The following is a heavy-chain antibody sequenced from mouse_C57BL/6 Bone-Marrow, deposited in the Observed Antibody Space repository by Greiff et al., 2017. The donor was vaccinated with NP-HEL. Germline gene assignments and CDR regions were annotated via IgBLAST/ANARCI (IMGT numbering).Heavy chain of an antibody. D-gene: IGHD2-1*01. CDR1: GEDGRGEG. CDR2: IHPNSGST. V-gene: IGHV1-64*01. CDR3: ARWAYGNYVWDY. J-gene: IGHJ4*01. Sequence: QVHVKQPGAELVKKGEEVKGGGKVGGEDGRGEGGGGGGGGSGQGLEWIGMIHPNSGSTNYNEKFKSKATLTVDKSSSTAYMQLSSLTSEDSAVYYCARWAYGNYVWDYWGQGTSVTVSS.